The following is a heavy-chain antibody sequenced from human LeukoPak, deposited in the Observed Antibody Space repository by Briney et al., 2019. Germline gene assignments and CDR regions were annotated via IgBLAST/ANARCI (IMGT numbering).Heavy chain of an antibody. CDR3: ARDLACADNCYIFFDY. CDR2: INYDGST. J-gene: IGHJ4*02. V-gene: IGHV1-18*01. Sequence: GASVKVSCKTSGYTFTSFGISWVRQAPGQGLEWIGWINYDGSTRYAQKLQGRVTMTSDTSTSTAYMELTSLRSDDTAVYYCARDLACADNCYIFFDYWGQGTLVTVSS. CDR1: GYTFTSFG. D-gene: IGHD2-21*01.